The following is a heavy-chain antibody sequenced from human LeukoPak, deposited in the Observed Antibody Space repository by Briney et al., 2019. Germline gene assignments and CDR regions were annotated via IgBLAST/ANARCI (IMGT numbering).Heavy chain of an antibody. J-gene: IGHJ6*04. D-gene: IGHD3-9*01. CDR3: ARGRDYDILTGRHYYGMDV. V-gene: IGHV4-34*01. Sequence: SETLSLTCAVYGGSFSGYYWSWIRQPPGKGLEWIGEINHSGSTNYNPSLKSRVTISVDTSKNQFSLKLSSVTAADTAVYYYARGRDYDILTGRHYYGMDVWGKGTTVTVSS. CDR1: GGSFSGYY. CDR2: INHSGST.